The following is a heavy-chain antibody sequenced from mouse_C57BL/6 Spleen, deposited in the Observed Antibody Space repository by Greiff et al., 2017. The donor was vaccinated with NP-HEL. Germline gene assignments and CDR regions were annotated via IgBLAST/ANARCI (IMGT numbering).Heavy chain of an antibody. CDR3: ARYDYDEGFDY. Sequence: QVQLQQSGAELARPGASVKLSCKASGYTFTSYGISWVKQRTGQGLEWIGEIYPRSGNTYYNEKFKGKATLTADKSSSTAYMELRSMTSEDSAVYFCARYDYDEGFDYWGQGTTLTVSS. CDR2: IYPRSGNT. V-gene: IGHV1-81*01. CDR1: GYTFTSYG. J-gene: IGHJ2*01. D-gene: IGHD2-4*01.